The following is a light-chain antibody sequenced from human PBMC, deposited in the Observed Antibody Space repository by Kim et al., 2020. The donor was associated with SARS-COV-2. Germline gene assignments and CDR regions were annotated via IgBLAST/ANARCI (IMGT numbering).Light chain of an antibody. CDR1: SIGVGGYNY. J-gene: IGLJ3*02. CDR2: DVS. V-gene: IGLV2-14*03. CDR3: SSYTSSSTWV. Sequence: GQSITISCTGTSIGVGGYNYVSWYQQHPGKAPMLMIYDVSNRPSGVSNRFSGSKSGNTASLTISGLQAEDEADYYCSSYTSSSTWVFGGGTQLTVL.